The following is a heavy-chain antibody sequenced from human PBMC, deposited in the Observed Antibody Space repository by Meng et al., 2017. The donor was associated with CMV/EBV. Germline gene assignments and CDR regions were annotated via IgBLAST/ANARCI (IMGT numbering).Heavy chain of an antibody. CDR3: VTWLWFGELSGYYFNY. CDR2: IYYSGST. D-gene: IGHD3-10*01. CDR1: GGSISSSSYY. Sequence: QLQLQECGPGLVQPSGTLSLPCTVSGGSISSSSYYWGWIRQPPGKGLEWIGSIYYSGSTYYNPSFKSRVTISVDTSKNQFSLKLSSVTAADTAVYYCVTWLWFGELSGYYFNYWGQGTLVTVSS. V-gene: IGHV4-39*07. J-gene: IGHJ4*02.